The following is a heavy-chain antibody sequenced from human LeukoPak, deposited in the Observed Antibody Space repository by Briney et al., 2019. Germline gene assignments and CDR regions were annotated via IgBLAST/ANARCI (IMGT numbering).Heavy chain of an antibody. J-gene: IGHJ6*03. Sequence: ASVKVSCKASGYTFTSYGISWVRQAPGQGLEWMGWISAYNGNTNYAQKLQGRVTMTTDTSTSTAYMELRSLRSDDTAVYYCARSSSRDILTGYDPYYYYYYMDVWGKGTTVTVSS. CDR1: GYTFTSYG. CDR2: ISAYNGNT. D-gene: IGHD3-9*01. CDR3: ARSSSRDILTGYDPYYYYYYMDV. V-gene: IGHV1-18*01.